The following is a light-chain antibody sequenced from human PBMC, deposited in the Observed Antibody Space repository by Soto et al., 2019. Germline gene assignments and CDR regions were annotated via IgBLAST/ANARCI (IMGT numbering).Light chain of an antibody. CDR2: NVS. CDR1: SSDVGGYNY. CDR3: NSYTTISTLV. V-gene: IGLV2-14*03. Sequence: QSALTQPASVSGSPGPSITISCTGTSSDVGGYNYVSWYQHHPGKAPKLLIYNVSDRPSGVSNRFSGSKSGNTASLTISGLQAEDEADYYCNSYTTISTLVFGGGTKLTVL. J-gene: IGLJ3*02.